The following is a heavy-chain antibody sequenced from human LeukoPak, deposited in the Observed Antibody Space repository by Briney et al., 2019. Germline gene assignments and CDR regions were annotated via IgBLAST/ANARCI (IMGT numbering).Heavy chain of an antibody. CDR2: INPSGGGT. CDR3: ARDFISILRDTLDY. V-gene: IGHV1-46*01. J-gene: IGHJ4*02. CDR1: GYTFTSYY. D-gene: IGHD3-16*02. Sequence: GASLKVSCKASGYTFTSYYMHWVRQAPGQGLEWMGIINPSGGGTSYAQRFQGRLTMTRDTSTSTVYMELSSLRSEDTAVYYCARDFISILRDTLDYWGQGTLVTVSS.